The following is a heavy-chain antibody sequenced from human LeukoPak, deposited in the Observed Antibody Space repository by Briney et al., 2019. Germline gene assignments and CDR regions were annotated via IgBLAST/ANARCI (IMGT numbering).Heavy chain of an antibody. CDR1: GFDFSSYS. CDR3: ATNAGWFRLDS. Sequence: PGGSLRLSCATSGFDFSSYSMTWVRQAPGKGLEWVANIKGDGSEKGYVESVKGRFTISRDNAKNSLYLQMNSLRAEDTAVYYCATNAGWFRLDSWGQGALVTVSS. CDR2: IKGDGSEK. V-gene: IGHV3-7*05. D-gene: IGHD2-15*01. J-gene: IGHJ4*02.